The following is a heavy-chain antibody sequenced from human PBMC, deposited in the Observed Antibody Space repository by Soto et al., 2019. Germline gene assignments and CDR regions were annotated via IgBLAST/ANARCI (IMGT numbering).Heavy chain of an antibody. CDR1: GITLSNAW. J-gene: IGHJ3*02. Sequence: PGGSLRLSCAASGITLSNAWMNWVRQAPGKGLEWVGRIRSKSDGGTTEYAAPVEGRFTFSRDDSKNTLFLQMSGLKAEDTGVYYCTTTRPGTNVFDNWCQATMVTVS. V-gene: IGHV3-15*01. CDR2: IRSKSDGGTT. CDR3: TTTRPGTNVFDN. D-gene: IGHD6-13*01.